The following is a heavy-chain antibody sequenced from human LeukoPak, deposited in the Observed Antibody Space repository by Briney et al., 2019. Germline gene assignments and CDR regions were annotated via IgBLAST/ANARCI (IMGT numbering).Heavy chain of an antibody. CDR2: IYYSGST. D-gene: IGHD2-15*01. J-gene: IGHJ5*02. CDR1: GGSISSSSYY. CDR3: ARDEWWSSPFDP. V-gene: IGHV4-39*07. Sequence: PSETLSLTCNVSGGSISSSSYYWGWIRQPPGKGLEWIGNIYYSGSTYYNPSLKSRVTISVDTSKNQFSLKLSSLTAADTAVYYCARDEWWSSPFDPWGQGTLVTVSS.